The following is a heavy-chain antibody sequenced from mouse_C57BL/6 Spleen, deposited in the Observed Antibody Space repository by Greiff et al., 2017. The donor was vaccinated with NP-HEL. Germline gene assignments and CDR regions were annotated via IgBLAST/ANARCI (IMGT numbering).Heavy chain of an antibody. V-gene: IGHV3-6*01. CDR2: ISYDGSN. Sequence: EVQLVESGPGLVKPSPSLSLTCSVTGYSITSGYYWNWIRQFPGNKLEWMGYISYDGSNNYNPSLKNRISFTRDTSKNQFFLKLNSVTTEDTATYYCARDVWGTGTTVTVAS. CDR3: ARDV. J-gene: IGHJ1*03. CDR1: GYSITSGYY.